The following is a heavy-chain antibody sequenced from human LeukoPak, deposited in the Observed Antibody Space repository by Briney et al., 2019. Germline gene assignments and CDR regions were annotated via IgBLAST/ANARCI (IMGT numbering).Heavy chain of an antibody. CDR1: GFTFSSYS. CDR3: ARDPCGGSFYYEDWFDP. D-gene: IGHD2-15*01. V-gene: IGHV3-21*01. Sequence: GGSLRLSCAASGFTFSSYSMNWVRQAPGKGLEWVSSISSSSSYIYYADSVKGRFTISRDNAKNSLYLQMNSLRAEDTAVYYCARDPCGGSFYYEDWFDPWGQGTLVTVSS. CDR2: ISSSSSYI. J-gene: IGHJ5*02.